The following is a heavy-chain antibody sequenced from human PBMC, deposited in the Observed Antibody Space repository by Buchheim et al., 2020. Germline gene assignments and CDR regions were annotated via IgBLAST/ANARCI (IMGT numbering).Heavy chain of an antibody. CDR1: GGSISGDNW. CDR2: IYHHGST. D-gene: IGHD6-13*01. V-gene: IGHV4-4*02. Sequence: QVQLQESGPGLVKPSGTLSLTCAVSGGSISGDNWWSWVRQTPEKGLEWIGEIYHHGSTNYNPSLESRVTISVDKSKKQFSPKVNSVTAADTAVYYCAKASSAGNYYYGMDVWGQGTT. J-gene: IGHJ6*02. CDR3: AKASSAGNYYYGMDV.